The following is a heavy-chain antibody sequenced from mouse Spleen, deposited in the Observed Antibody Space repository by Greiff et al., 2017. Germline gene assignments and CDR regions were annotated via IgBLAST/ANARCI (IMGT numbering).Heavy chain of an antibody. D-gene: IGHD1-1*01. CDR2: INPGSGGT. Sequence: QVQLKQSGAELVRPGTSVKVSCKASGYAFTNYLIEWVKQRPGQGLEWIGVINPGSGGTNYNEKFKGKATLTADKSSSTAYMQLSSLTSEDSAVYFCARSEITTGGYFDVWGAGTTVTVSS. J-gene: IGHJ1*01. CDR3: ARSEITTGGYFDV. V-gene: IGHV1-54*01. CDR1: GYAFTNYL.